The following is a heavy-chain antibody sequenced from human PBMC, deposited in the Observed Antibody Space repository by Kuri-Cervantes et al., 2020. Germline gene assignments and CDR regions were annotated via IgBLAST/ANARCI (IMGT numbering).Heavy chain of an antibody. CDR3: ARDADFQWPDAFDI. CDR1: GYTFTSYD. J-gene: IGHJ3*02. D-gene: IGHD6-19*01. CDR2: INPNSGGT. Sequence: ASVKVSCKASGYTFTSYDINWVRQATGQGLEWMGWINPNSGGTNYAQKFQGWVTMTRDTSISTAYMELSRLRSDDTAVYYCARDADFQWPDAFDIWGQGTMVTVSS. V-gene: IGHV1-2*04.